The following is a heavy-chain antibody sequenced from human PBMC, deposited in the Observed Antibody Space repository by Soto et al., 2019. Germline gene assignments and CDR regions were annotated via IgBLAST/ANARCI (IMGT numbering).Heavy chain of an antibody. CDR3: AGTKQGMVTLTDAFDI. V-gene: IGHV1-69*01. J-gene: IGHJ3*02. CDR2: IIPIFGTA. Sequence: QVQLVQSGAEVKKPGSSVKVCCKASGGTFSSYAISWVRQAPGQGLEWMGGIIPIFGTANYAQKFQGRVTITADESTSTAYMELSSLRSEDTAVYYCAGTKQGMVTLTDAFDIWGQGTMVTVSS. CDR1: GGTFSSYA. D-gene: IGHD3-10*01.